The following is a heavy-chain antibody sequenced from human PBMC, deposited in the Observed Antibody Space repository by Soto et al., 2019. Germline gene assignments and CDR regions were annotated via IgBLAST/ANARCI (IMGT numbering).Heavy chain of an antibody. Sequence: GSLRLSCAASGFTFSSYSRNWVRQAPGKGLEWVSSISSSSSYICYADSVKGRFTISRDNAKNSLYLQMNSLRAEDTAVYYCAREYSSSSGDYWGQGTLVTVSS. CDR2: ISSSSSYI. CDR3: AREYSSSSGDY. CDR1: GFTFSSYS. V-gene: IGHV3-21*01. J-gene: IGHJ4*02. D-gene: IGHD6-6*01.